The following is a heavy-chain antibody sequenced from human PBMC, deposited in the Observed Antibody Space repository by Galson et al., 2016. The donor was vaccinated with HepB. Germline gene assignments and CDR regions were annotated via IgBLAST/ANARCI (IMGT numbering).Heavy chain of an antibody. J-gene: IGHJ4*02. CDR3: AREVLVAAAQLYYFDF. D-gene: IGHD6-13*01. Sequence: SLRLSCAASGLTFNTYAMHWVRQAPGQGLGWVAVISFDGINKYYADSVKGRFTISRDNSKNTLYLQMNTVRTEDTAVYYCAREVLVAAAQLYYFDFWGQGTLVTVSS. V-gene: IGHV3-30-3*01. CDR1: GLTFNTYA. CDR2: ISFDGINK.